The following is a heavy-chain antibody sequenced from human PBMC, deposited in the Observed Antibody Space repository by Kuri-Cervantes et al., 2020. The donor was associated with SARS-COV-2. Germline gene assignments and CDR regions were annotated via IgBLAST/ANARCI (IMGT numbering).Heavy chain of an antibody. CDR3: ARGVGAAVAGTLITIYYYYGMDV. CDR2: IYYSGST. Sequence: SETLSLTCTVPGGPVSSGSYYWSWIRQPPGKGLEWIGYIYYSGSTNYNPSLKSRVTISVDTSKNQFSLKLSSVTAADTAVYYCARGVGAAVAGTLITIYYYYGMDVWGQGTTVTVSS. J-gene: IGHJ6*02. V-gene: IGHV4-61*01. D-gene: IGHD6-19*01. CDR1: GGPVSSGSYY.